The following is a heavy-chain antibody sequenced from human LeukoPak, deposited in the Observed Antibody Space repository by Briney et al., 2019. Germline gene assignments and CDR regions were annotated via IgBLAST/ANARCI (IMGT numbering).Heavy chain of an antibody. D-gene: IGHD6-19*01. V-gene: IGHV5-51*01. J-gene: IGHJ3*02. CDR2: IYPGDSDT. Sequence: GESLKISCKGSGYSFTSYWIGWVRQMPGKGLEWMGIIYPGDSDTRYSPSFQGQVTISADKSISTAYLQWSSLKASDTAMYYCARQYGSGWSSNAFDIWGQGTMVTVSS. CDR3: ARQYGSGWSSNAFDI. CDR1: GYSFTSYW.